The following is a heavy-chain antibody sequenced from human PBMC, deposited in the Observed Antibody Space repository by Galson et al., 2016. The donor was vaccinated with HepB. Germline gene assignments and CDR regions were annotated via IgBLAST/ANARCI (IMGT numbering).Heavy chain of an antibody. Sequence: CAISGDSVSGNSAAWNWIRQSPSRGLEWLGRTYYRSRWYYDYAVSVKSRFTINPDTSKNQFSLQLNSVTPEDTAVYYCARSTPSGPNPHFDSWGQGTLVTVSS. J-gene: IGHJ4*02. D-gene: IGHD6-6*01. CDR1: GDSVSGNSAA. V-gene: IGHV6-1*01. CDR2: TYYRSRWYY. CDR3: ARSTPSGPNPHFDS.